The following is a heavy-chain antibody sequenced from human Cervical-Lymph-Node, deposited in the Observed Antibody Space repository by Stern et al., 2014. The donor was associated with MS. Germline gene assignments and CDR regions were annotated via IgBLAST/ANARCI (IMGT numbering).Heavy chain of an antibody. CDR1: GFSFSSYA. Sequence: EVQLVESGGGLVQPGGSLRLSCAASGFSFSSYAMSWVRQAPGTGLEWVSCINGRGGSTVSADSVKGRFNISRDNSKNTLYLQRNSLRAEDTAVYYCAKRPYSSSSYPSAFDYWGQGTLVTVSS. CDR3: AKRPYSSSSYPSAFDY. J-gene: IGHJ4*02. V-gene: IGHV3-23*04. CDR2: INGRGGST. D-gene: IGHD6-6*01.